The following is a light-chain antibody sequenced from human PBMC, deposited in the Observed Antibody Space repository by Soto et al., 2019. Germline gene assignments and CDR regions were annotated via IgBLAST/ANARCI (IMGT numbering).Light chain of an antibody. CDR3: QQYGSSPLFT. V-gene: IGKV3-20*01. Sequence: EIVLTQSPGTLSLSPGERATLSCRASQTVTNNYLAWYQQKPGLAPRLLIFDASSRATGIPDRFGGSGSGTDFTLTISSLEPEDFAVYYCQQYGSSPLFTFGPGTKVDFK. CDR1: QTVTNNY. J-gene: IGKJ3*01. CDR2: DAS.